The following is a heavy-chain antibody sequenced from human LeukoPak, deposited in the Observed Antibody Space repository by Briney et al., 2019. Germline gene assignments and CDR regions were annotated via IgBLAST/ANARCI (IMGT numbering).Heavy chain of an antibody. CDR1: GYTFTSYD. J-gene: IGHJ4*02. CDR2: IIPIFGTA. CDR3: AREDHGSGSYYTFDY. V-gene: IGHV1-69*06. Sequence: VASVKVSCKASGYTFTSYDINWVRQAPGQGLEWMGGIIPIFGTANYAQKFQGRVTITADKSTSTAYMELSSLRSEDTAVYYCAREDHGSGSYYTFDYWGQGTLVTVSS. D-gene: IGHD3-10*01.